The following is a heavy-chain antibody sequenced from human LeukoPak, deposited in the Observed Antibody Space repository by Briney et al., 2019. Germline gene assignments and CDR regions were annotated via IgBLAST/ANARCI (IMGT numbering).Heavy chain of an antibody. V-gene: IGHV5-51*01. CDR2: IYPGDSDT. Sequence: GESLKISCKGSGYSFTNYWIGWVRQMPGKGLEWMGIIYPGDSDTRYIPSFQGQVTISADKSISTAYLQWSSLKASDTAMYYCARQVWFGEFWFDPWGQGTLVTVSS. J-gene: IGHJ5*02. D-gene: IGHD3-10*01. CDR3: ARQVWFGEFWFDP. CDR1: GYSFTNYW.